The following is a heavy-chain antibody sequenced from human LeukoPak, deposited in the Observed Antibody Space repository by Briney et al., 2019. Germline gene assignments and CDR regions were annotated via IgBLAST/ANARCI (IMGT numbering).Heavy chain of an antibody. CDR1: GGSFSGYY. V-gene: IGHV4-34*01. D-gene: IGHD3-9*01. J-gene: IGHJ3*02. CDR2: INHSGST. Sequence: PSETLSLTCAVYGGSFSGYYWSWIRQPPGKGLEWIGEINHSGSTNYNPSLKSRVTISVDTSKNQFSLKLSSVTAADTAVYYCARGLNLRYFDSSYAFDIWGQGTMVTVSS. CDR3: ARGLNLRYFDSSYAFDI.